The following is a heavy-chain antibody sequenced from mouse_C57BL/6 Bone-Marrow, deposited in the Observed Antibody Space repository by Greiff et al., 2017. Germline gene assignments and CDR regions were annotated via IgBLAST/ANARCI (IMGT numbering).Heavy chain of an antibody. V-gene: IGHV14-4*01. J-gene: IGHJ2*01. CDR3: TAALSLY. CDR1: GFNIKDDY. CDR2: IDPENGDT. Sequence: VQLQQSGAELVRPGASVTLSCTASGFNIKDDYMHWVKQRPEQGLEWIGWIDPENGDTEYASKFQGKATITADTSSNTAYLQLSSLTSEDTAVYYCTAALSLYWGQGTTLTVSS.